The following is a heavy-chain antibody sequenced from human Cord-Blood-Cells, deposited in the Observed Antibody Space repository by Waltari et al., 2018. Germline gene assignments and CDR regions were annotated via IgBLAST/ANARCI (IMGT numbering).Heavy chain of an antibody. CDR2: ISGSGGST. D-gene: IGHD3-3*01. V-gene: IGHV3-23*01. J-gene: IGHJ4*02. CDR3: ANAYNLEWLSPFDY. Sequence: EVQLLESGGGLVQPGGSLRLSCAASGFTFSSYAISWVRQAPGKGLEWVAAISGSGGSTYYADSVKGRFTISRDNSKNTLYLQMNSLRAEDTAVYYCANAYNLEWLSPFDYWGQGTLVTVSS. CDR1: GFTFSSYA.